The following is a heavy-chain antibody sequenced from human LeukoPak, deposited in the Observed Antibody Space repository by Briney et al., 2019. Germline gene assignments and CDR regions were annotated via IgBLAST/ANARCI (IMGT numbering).Heavy chain of an antibody. J-gene: IGHJ4*02. Sequence: ASVKVSCKASGYTFTGYYMHWVRQAPGQGLEWMGWINPNSGGTNYAQKFQGRVTTTRDTSTGTVYMELNTLRSDDTAVYYCARTLYISAAPGGFDYWGQGTLVTVSS. V-gene: IGHV1-2*02. D-gene: IGHD6-13*01. CDR1: GYTFTGYY. CDR3: ARTLYISAAPGGFDY. CDR2: INPNSGGT.